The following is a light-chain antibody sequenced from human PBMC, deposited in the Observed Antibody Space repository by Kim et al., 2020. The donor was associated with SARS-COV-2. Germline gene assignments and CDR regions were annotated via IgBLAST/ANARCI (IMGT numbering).Light chain of an antibody. CDR3: QSYDSSLSGPVV. J-gene: IGLJ2*01. CDR2: GNS. V-gene: IGLV1-40*01. CDR1: RSNIGAGYD. Sequence: VTRSCTGSRSNIGAGYDVHWYQQLPGTAPKLLIYGNSNRPSGVPDRFSGSKSGTSASRAITGLQAEDEADYYCQSYDSSLSGPVVFGGGTQLTVL.